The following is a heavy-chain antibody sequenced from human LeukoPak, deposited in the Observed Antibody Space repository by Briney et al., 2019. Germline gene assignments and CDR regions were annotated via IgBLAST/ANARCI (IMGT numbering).Heavy chain of an antibody. CDR2: ISGSGGAT. D-gene: IGHD3-22*01. V-gene: IGHV3-23*01. CDR1: GLSLSNYG. Sequence: GGSLRLSCADSGLSLSNYGMSWGRQAPGKGLEWVAGISGSGGATNYADSVKGRFTISRDNPKNTLYLQMNRLRAEDTAVYFCAKRGVVIRVILVGFHKEAYYFDSWGQGALVTVSS. CDR3: AKRGVVIRVILVGFHKEAYYFDS. J-gene: IGHJ4*02.